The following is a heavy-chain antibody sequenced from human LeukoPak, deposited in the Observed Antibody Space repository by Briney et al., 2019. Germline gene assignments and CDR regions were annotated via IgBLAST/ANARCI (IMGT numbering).Heavy chain of an antibody. V-gene: IGHV3-73*01. J-gene: IGHJ6*02. Sequence: GGSLRLSCAASGFTFSGSTMHWVRQASGKGLEWVGRIRSKANNYATAYATSVKGRFTLSRDESKNTSYLQLTSLKTEDTAVSYCIRGAARGSYYGFDVWGQGATVTVSS. CDR3: IRGAARGSYYGFDV. CDR2: IRSKANNYAT. CDR1: GFTFSGST. D-gene: IGHD4/OR15-4a*01.